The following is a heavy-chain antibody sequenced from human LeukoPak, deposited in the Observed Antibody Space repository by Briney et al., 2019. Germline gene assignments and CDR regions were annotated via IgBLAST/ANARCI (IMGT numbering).Heavy chain of an antibody. Sequence: ASMKVSCKASGYTFTSYAMHWVRQAPGQRLEWMGWINAGNGNTKYSQKFQGRVTMTTDTSTTTAYMEVNSLRSDHTAVYYCARDIDGNYWGQGTLVTVSS. V-gene: IGHV1-3*01. CDR1: GYTFTSYA. CDR2: INAGNGNT. CDR3: ARDIDGNY. J-gene: IGHJ4*02. D-gene: IGHD2-15*01.